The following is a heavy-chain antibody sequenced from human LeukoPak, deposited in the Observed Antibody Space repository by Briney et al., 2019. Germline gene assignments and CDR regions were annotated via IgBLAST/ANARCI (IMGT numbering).Heavy chain of an antibody. CDR3: ARRSYGVPFDP. CDR1: GASINSGTYY. V-gene: IGHV4-39*01. CDR2: FSYSGNI. J-gene: IGHJ5*02. D-gene: IGHD3-10*01. Sequence: NPSETLSLTCTVSGASINSGTYYWGWVRQPPGKGLEWIGTFSYSGNIYYNPSLKSRVTISVDMSKNQFSLELTSVTAADTAVYYCARRSYGVPFDPWGQGILVTVSS.